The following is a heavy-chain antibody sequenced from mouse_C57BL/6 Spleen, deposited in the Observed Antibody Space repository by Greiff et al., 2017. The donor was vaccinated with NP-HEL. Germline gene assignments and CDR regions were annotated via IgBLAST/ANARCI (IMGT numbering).Heavy chain of an antibody. CDR1: GFTFSNYW. D-gene: IGHD2-1*01. Sequence: EVKLMESGGGLVQPGGSMKLSCVASGFTFSNYWMNWVRQSPEKGLEWVAQIRLKSDNYATHYAESVKGRFTISRDDSKSSVYLQMNNLRAEDTGIYYCTALYWYYAMDYWGQGTSVTVSS. CDR3: TALYWYYAMDY. CDR2: IRLKSDNYAT. J-gene: IGHJ4*01. V-gene: IGHV6-3*01.